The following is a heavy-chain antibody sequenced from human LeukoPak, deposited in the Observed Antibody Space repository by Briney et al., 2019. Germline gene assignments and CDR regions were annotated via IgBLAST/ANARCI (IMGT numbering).Heavy chain of an antibody. J-gene: IGHJ6*03. CDR3: ARVITYCYYLDV. CDR2: INHSGST. D-gene: IGHD3-22*01. V-gene: IGHV4-34*01. Sequence: PSETLSLTCAVYGGSFSGYYWSWIRQPPRKGLECIGEINHSGSTNYNPSLKSRVTISVDTSKNQFSLKLSSVTAADTAVYYCARVITYCYYLDVWGKGTTVTISS. CDR1: GGSFSGYY.